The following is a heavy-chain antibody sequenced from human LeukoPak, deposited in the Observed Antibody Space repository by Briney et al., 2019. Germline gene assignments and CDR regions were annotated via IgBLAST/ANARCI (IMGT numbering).Heavy chain of an antibody. CDR2: INPNSGGT. CDR3: ARSSNPDIVVVPAAIAFDY. D-gene: IGHD2-2*01. J-gene: IGHJ4*02. V-gene: IGHV1-2*02. CDR1: GYTFTGYY. Sequence: ASVKVSCKASGYTFTGYYMHWVRQAPGQGLEWMGWINPNSGGTNYAQKFQGRVTMTRDTSISTAYMELSRLTSDDTAVYYCARSSNPDIVVVPAAIAFDYWGQGTLVTVSS.